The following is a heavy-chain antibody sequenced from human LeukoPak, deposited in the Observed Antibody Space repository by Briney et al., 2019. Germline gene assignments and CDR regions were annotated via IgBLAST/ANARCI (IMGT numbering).Heavy chain of an antibody. CDR3: AKGPDVLRFLEWPIPYDY. Sequence: GGSLRLSCAASGFTFDDYAMHWVRRAPGKGLEWVSGISWNSGSIGYADSVKGRFTISRDNAKNSLYLQMNSLRAEDTAVYYCAKGPDVLRFLEWPIPYDYWGQGTLVTVSS. D-gene: IGHD3-3*01. CDR2: ISWNSGSI. V-gene: IGHV3-9*01. J-gene: IGHJ4*02. CDR1: GFTFDDYA.